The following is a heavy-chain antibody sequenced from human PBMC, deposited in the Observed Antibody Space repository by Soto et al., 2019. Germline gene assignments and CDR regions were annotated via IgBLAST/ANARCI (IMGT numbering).Heavy chain of an antibody. CDR2: INHSGST. J-gene: IGHJ4*02. Sequence: PSETLSLTCAVYGGSFSGYYWSWIRQPPGKGLEWIGEINHSGSTNYNPSLKSRVTISVDTSKNQFSLKLSSVTAADTAVYYCARGPPSWGWSTPFGYWGQGXLVTVYS. V-gene: IGHV4-34*01. CDR3: ARGPPSWGWSTPFGY. CDR1: GGSFSGYY. D-gene: IGHD6-19*01.